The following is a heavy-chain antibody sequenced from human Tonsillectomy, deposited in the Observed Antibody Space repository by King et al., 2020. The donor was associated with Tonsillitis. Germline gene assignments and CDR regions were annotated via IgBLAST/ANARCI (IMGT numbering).Heavy chain of an antibody. V-gene: IGHV1-69*01. J-gene: IGHJ4*02. CDR1: GGTCSNYV. CDR2: IIPVVTTT. Sequence: QLVQSGAEVRKPGSSVKVSCKASGGTCSNYVFNWVRQAPGLARDCVGLIIPVVTTTNYAQRFLGRVIITADESTSTVYMELSSLISEDTAVYYCATLGHGYNDDYWGQGTLVTVSS. D-gene: IGHD5-24*01. CDR3: ATLGHGYNDDY.